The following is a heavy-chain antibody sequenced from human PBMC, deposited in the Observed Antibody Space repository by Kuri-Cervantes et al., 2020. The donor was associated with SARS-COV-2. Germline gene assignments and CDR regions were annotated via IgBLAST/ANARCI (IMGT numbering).Heavy chain of an antibody. D-gene: IGHD3-10*01. Sequence: SVKVSCKASRGTLSSYVVSWVRQAPGQGLEWMGGIIRIFDIEKKAQKLQGRVTMTTDTSTSTAYMELRSLRSDDTAVYYCAAGLLWFGHWGYGMDVWGQGTTVTVSS. V-gene: IGHV1-69*10. CDR3: AAGLLWFGHWGYGMDV. J-gene: IGHJ6*02. CDR2: IIRIFDIE. CDR1: RGTLSSYV.